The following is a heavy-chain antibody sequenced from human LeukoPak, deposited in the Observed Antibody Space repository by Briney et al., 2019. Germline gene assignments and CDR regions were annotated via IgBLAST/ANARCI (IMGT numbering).Heavy chain of an antibody. J-gene: IGHJ3*02. D-gene: IGHD3-16*01. V-gene: IGHV4-59*01. CDR3: ARVLDLSKRGLDALDI. CDR2: VYYSGST. CDR1: GGSISSYY. Sequence: SETLSLICTVSGGSISSYYWIWIRQPPGKGLVGIGYVYYSGSTNYTPSLKSRVTISVDTSKKQFSLKLSSATAADTAVYYCARVLDLSKRGLDALDIWGQGTMVTVSS.